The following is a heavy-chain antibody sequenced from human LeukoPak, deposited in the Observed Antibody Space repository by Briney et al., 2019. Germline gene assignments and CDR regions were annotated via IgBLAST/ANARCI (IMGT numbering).Heavy chain of an antibody. CDR1: GYTFTSYG. CDR2: ISAYNGNT. V-gene: IGHV1-18*01. Sequence: ASVKGSCKASGYTFTSYGFSWVRQAPGQGLEWMGWISAYNGNTNYAQKLQGRVTMTTDTSTSTAYMELRSLRSDDTAVYYCARDSIVVVPAAIVPYFDYWGQGTLVTVSS. D-gene: IGHD2-2*02. CDR3: ARDSIVVVPAAIVPYFDY. J-gene: IGHJ4*02.